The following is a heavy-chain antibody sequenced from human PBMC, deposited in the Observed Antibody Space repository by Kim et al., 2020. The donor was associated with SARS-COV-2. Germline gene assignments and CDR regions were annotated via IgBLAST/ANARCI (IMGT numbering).Heavy chain of an antibody. D-gene: IGHD5-18*01. CDR3: TRLPGDTYGNHYYPMDV. V-gene: IGHV5-51*01. J-gene: IGHJ6*02. CDR1: GYNFATYW. Sequence: GESLKISCKTFGYNFATYWIAWVRQMPGRGLEWMGIIYPGDSDTRYSPSFQGQVTISADKSIGTAYLQWSSLKASDTAMYFCTRLPGDTYGNHYYPMDVWGRGTTVTVSS. CDR2: IYPGDSDT.